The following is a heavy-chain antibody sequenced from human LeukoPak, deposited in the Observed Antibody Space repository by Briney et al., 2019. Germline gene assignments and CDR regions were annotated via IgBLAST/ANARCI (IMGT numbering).Heavy chain of an antibody. J-gene: IGHJ3*02. V-gene: IGHV3-30*04. CDR3: ARGDFRLEMSTTIAFDI. CDR2: LSYHGSNK. CDR1: GFTFSNYA. D-gene: IGHD1-1*01. Sequence: QPGGSLRLSCAASGFTFSNYAMHWVRQAPGKGLEWVAVLSYHGSNKHYADSVKGRFIISRDNSKSTLYLQMNSLTTEDTAVYYCARGDFRLEMSTTIAFDIWGLGTMVTVSS.